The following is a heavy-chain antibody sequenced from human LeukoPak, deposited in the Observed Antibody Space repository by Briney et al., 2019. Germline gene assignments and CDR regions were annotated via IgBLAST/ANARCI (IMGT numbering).Heavy chain of an antibody. J-gene: IGHJ3*02. Sequence: GASVKVSCKASGGTFSSYAISWVRQAPGQGLEWMGGIIPIFGTANYAQKFQGRVTITADESTSTAYMELSSLRSEDTAVYYCATEMLSWGAFDMWGQGTMVTVSS. CDR2: IIPIFGTA. V-gene: IGHV1-69*13. CDR1: GGTFSSYA. D-gene: IGHD3-16*01. CDR3: ATEMLSWGAFDM.